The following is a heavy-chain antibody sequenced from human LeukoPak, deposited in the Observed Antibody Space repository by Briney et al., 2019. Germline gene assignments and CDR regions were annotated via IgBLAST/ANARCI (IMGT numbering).Heavy chain of an antibody. V-gene: IGHV4-39*07. CDR3: ARGQAYGYSYGSGGGLRTLERDY. Sequence: SETLSLTCTVSGGSISSSSYYWGWIRQPPGTGLEWIGEINHGGSTNYNPSLKSRVTISVDTSKNQFSLKLSTVTAADTAVYYCARGQAYGYSYGSGGGLRTLERDYWGQGTLVTVSS. J-gene: IGHJ4*02. D-gene: IGHD5-18*01. CDR1: GGSISSSSYY. CDR2: INHGGST.